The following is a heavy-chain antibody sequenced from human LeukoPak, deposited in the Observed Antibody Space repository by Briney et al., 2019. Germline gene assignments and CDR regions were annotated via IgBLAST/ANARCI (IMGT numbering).Heavy chain of an antibody. CDR2: ISGNSGNT. CDR3: AKPARVGAVDY. D-gene: IGHD6-13*01. Sequence: GGTLRLSCAASGFTFSSYGMSWVRQAPGKGLEWVSAISGNSGNTHYADSVKGRFTISRDNSKNTLYLRMNSLRAEDTAIYYCAKPARVGAVDYWGQGTLVTVSS. J-gene: IGHJ4*02. CDR1: GFTFSSYG. V-gene: IGHV3-23*01.